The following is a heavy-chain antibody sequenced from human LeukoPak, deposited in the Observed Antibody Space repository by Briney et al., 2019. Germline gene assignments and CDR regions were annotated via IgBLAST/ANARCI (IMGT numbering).Heavy chain of an antibody. V-gene: IGHV3-23*01. CDR3: AKDRVATIGLYYFDY. Sequence: GGSLRLSCAASGFTFSSYAMSWVRQAPGKGLEWVSAISGSGGSTYYADYVKGRFTISRDNSKNTLYLEMNSLRAEDTAVYYCAKDRVATIGLYYFDYWGQGTLVTVPS. J-gene: IGHJ4*02. CDR1: GFTFSSYA. CDR2: ISGSGGST. D-gene: IGHD5-12*01.